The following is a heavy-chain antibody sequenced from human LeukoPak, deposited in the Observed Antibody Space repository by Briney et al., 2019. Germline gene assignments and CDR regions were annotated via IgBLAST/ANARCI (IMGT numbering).Heavy chain of an antibody. J-gene: IGHJ4*02. CDR1: GGSISSSSYY. D-gene: IGHD2-8*02. Sequence: SGTLSLTCTVSGGSISSSSYYWGWIRQPPGKGLEWIGSMYYSGTTYYNPSLKSRVTISVDTPKNQFSLKLSSVTAADTAVYYCARRLSCTGGSCSPRNFDYWGQGTLVTVSS. CDR3: ARRLSCTGGSCSPRNFDY. V-gene: IGHV4-39*01. CDR2: MYYSGTT.